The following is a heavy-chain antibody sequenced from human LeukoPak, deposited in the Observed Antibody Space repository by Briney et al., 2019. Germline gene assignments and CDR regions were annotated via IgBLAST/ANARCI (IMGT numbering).Heavy chain of an antibody. D-gene: IGHD6-19*01. J-gene: IGHJ4*02. CDR1: GGSISSYY. V-gene: IGHV3-23*01. CDR3: AKERRAVAGNFELDY. Sequence: ETLSLTCTVSGGSISSYYWSWIRQPPGKGLEWVSAISGSGGSTFYADSVRGRFTISRDNSKNTLYLQMNSLRAEDTALYYCAKERRAVAGNFELDYWGQGTLVTVSS. CDR2: ISGSGGST.